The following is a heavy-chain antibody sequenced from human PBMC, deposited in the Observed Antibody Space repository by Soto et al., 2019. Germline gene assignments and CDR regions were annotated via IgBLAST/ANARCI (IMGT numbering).Heavy chain of an antibody. Sequence: GASVKVACKASGGTFSRYAIRWVRQAPVQLLQCMGRIIPIFGTASYAQKSQGRVTITADESTSTAYMELSSLRSEATAVYYCARGPYYYGSGSYHLDYWGQGTLV. CDR3: ARGPYYYGSGSYHLDY. D-gene: IGHD3-10*01. J-gene: IGHJ4*02. CDR2: IIPIFGTA. V-gene: IGHV1-69*01. CDR1: GGTFSRYA.